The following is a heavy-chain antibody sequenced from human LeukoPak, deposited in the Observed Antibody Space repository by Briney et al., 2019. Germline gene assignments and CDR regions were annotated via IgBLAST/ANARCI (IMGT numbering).Heavy chain of an antibody. CDR2: INHSGST. D-gene: IGHD3-10*01. CDR1: GGSFSGYY. V-gene: IGHV4-34*01. CDR3: ARVYGSGSAYHGLYYFDY. J-gene: IGHJ4*02. Sequence: PSETLSLTCADYGGSFSGYYWSWIRQPPGKGLEWIGEINHSGSTNYNPSLKSRVTISVDTSKNQFSLKLSSVTAADTAVYYCARVYGSGSAYHGLYYFDYWGQGTLVTVSS.